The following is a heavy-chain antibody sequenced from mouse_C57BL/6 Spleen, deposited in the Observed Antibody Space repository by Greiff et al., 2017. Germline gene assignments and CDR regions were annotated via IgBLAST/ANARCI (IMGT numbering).Heavy chain of an antibody. D-gene: IGHD4-1*01. CDR2: INPNNGGT. CDR1: GYTFTDYY. CDR3: ARSGGFLFAY. J-gene: IGHJ3*01. V-gene: IGHV1-26*01. Sequence: VQLQQSGPELVKPGASVKISCKASGYTFTDYYMNWVKQSHGKSLEWIGDINPNNGGTSYNQKFKGKATLTVDKSSSTAYMELRSLSSEDSAVYYCARSGGFLFAYWGQGTLVTVSA.